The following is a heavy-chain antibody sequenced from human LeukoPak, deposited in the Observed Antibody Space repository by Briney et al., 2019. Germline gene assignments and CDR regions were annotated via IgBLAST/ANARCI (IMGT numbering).Heavy chain of an antibody. CDR2: IKNDGSST. V-gene: IGHV3-74*03. CDR3: ARDTIRAPGAFDY. D-gene: IGHD1-26*01. J-gene: IGHJ4*02. CDR1: GFAFSKYW. Sequence: PGGSLRLYCAGSGFAFSKYWMHWVRQAPGKGLVWVSRIKNDGSSTAYADSVKGRFTISRDNAKNSLYLQMNSLRAEDTAVYYCARDTIRAPGAFDYWGQGTLVTVSS.